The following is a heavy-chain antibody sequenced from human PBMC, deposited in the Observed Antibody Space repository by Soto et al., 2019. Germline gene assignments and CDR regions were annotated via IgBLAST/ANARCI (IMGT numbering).Heavy chain of an antibody. CDR2: ISAYNGNT. V-gene: IGHV1-18*01. CDR3: ARLGGQTTRAKPNCSGGRCYYYYYMDV. CDR1: GYTFTSYG. J-gene: IGHJ6*03. D-gene: IGHD2-15*01. Sequence: ASVKVSCKASGYTFTSYGISWVRQAPGQGLEWMGWISAYNGNTNYAQKLQRRVTMTTDTSTSTAYMELRSLRSDDTAVYYCARLGGQTTRAKPNCSGGRCYYYYYMDVWGKGTTVTLSS.